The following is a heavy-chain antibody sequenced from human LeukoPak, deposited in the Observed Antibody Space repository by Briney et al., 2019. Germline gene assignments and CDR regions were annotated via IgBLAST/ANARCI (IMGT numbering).Heavy chain of an antibody. CDR3: ARAPYYYDSSGYSDAFDI. D-gene: IGHD3-22*01. Sequence: PSETLSLTCAVSGGSISSGGYSWSWIRQPPGKGLEWIGYIYHSGSTYYNPSLKSRVTISVDRSKNQFSLKLSSVTAADTAVYYCARAPYYYDSSGYSDAFDIWGQGTMVTVSS. CDR2: IYHSGST. V-gene: IGHV4-30-2*01. J-gene: IGHJ3*02. CDR1: GGSISSGGYS.